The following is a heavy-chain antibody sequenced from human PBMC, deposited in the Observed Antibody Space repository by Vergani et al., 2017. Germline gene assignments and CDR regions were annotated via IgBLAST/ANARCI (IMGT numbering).Heavy chain of an antibody. J-gene: IGHJ6*03. CDR3: ARVTRDYYYYYYXMDV. D-gene: IGHD4-23*01. V-gene: IGHV3-48*01. Sequence: EVQLVESGGGLVQPGGSLRLSCAASGFTFSSYSMNWVRQAPGKGLEWVSYISSSSSTIYYADSVKGRFTISRDNAKNSLYLQMNSLRAEDTAVYYCARVTRDYYYYYYXMDVWGKGTTVTVSS. CDR2: ISSSSSTI. CDR1: GFTFSSYS.